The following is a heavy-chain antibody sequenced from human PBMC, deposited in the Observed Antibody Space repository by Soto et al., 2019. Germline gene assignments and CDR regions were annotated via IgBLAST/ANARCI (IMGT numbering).Heavy chain of an antibody. Sequence: SETLSLTCTVSGGSISSSSYYWGWIRQPPGKGLEWIGSIYYSGSTYYNPSLKSRVTISVDTSKNQFSLKLSSVTAADTAVYYCARLHYYYYYGMDVWGQGTTVT. CDR2: IYYSGST. V-gene: IGHV4-39*01. J-gene: IGHJ6*02. CDR3: ARLHYYYYYGMDV. CDR1: GGSISSSSYY.